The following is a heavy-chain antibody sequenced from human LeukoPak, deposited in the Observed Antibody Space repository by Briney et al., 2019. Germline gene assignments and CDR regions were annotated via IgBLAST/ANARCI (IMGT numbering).Heavy chain of an antibody. V-gene: IGHV1-69*05. CDR3: ARVAAATGDYEPLYYYGMDV. D-gene: IGHD4-17*01. J-gene: IGHJ6*02. Sequence: ASVKVSCKASGGTFSSYAISWVRQAPGQGLEWMGGIIPIFGTANYAQKFQGRVTMTTDTSTSTAYMELRSLRSDDTAVYYCARVAAATGDYEPLYYYGMDVWGQGTTVTVSS. CDR2: IIPIFGTA. CDR1: GGTFSSYA.